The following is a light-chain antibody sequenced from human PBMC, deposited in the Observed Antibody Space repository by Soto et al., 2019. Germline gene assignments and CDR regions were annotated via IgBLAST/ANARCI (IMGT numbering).Light chain of an antibody. CDR2: GVS. V-gene: IGKV1-5*01. Sequence: DIQMTQSPSTLSASVGDRVTITCRASQSGGRSLAWYQQQRGKAPKLLIYGVSTLESGVPSRFSGFGSGTEFTLSISSLQPGDFGTYYGQQFYKGWTFGQGTRV. CDR3: QQFYKGWT. CDR1: QSGGRS. J-gene: IGKJ1*01.